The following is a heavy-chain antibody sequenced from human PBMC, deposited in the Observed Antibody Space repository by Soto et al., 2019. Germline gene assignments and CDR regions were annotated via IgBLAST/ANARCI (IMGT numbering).Heavy chain of an antibody. J-gene: IGHJ4*02. Sequence: ASVKVSCKASGYTFTSYAMHWVRQAPGQRLEWMGWINAGNGNTKYSQKFQGRVTITRDTSASTAYMELSSLRSEDTAVYYCARDLIGRAARSIFDSWGQGPLVTVSS. CDR3: ARDLIGRAARSIFDS. CDR1: GYTFTSYA. V-gene: IGHV1-3*01. CDR2: INAGNGNT. D-gene: IGHD6-6*01.